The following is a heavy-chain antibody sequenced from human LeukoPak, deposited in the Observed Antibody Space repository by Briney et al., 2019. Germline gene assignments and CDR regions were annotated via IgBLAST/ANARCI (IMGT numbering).Heavy chain of an antibody. CDR3: AKEQTIVGATCFDY. CDR1: GFTFRSYW. V-gene: IGHV3-7*01. Sequence: GGSLRLSCAASGFTFRSYWMTWVRQAPGKGLEWVANINQDGRERYYVDSVKGRFTISRDNAKNSLFLQMNSLRAEDTAVYYCAKEQTIVGATCFDYWGQGTLVTVSS. CDR2: INQDGRER. J-gene: IGHJ4*02. D-gene: IGHD1-26*01.